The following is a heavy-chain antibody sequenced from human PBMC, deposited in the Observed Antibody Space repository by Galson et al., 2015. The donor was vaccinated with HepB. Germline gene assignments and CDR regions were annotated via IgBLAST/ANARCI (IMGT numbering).Heavy chain of an antibody. D-gene: IGHD5-24*01. CDR3: ARGGMATRGGPTFDY. Sequence: SVKVSCKASGYTFTNYGISWVRQAPGQGPEWMGWINSYNGNTNYALNFQGRVTLTTDTSTSMAYMELRGLRSDDTALYYCARGGMATRGGPTFDYWGQGTLVTVSS. J-gene: IGHJ4*02. CDR2: INSYNGNT. V-gene: IGHV1-18*01. CDR1: GYTFTNYG.